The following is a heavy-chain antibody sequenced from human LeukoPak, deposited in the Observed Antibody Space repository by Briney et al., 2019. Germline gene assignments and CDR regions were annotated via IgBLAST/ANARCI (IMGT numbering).Heavy chain of an antibody. V-gene: IGHV4-39*01. CDR1: GGSISLSSYY. J-gene: IGHJ4*02. D-gene: IGHD3-22*01. CDR3: ARHESSGLSYLFRY. CDR2: VYYSGTS. Sequence: PSETLSLTCNVSGGSISLSSYYWGWIRQPPGKGLQWIGSVYYSGTSYYNLSLKSRVTISVDTSKNPFSLRLTSVTAADTAVYYCARHESSGLSYLFRYWGQGTLVTVSS.